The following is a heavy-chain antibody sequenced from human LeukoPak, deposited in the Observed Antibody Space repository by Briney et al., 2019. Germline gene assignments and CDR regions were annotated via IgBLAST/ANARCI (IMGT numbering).Heavy chain of an antibody. D-gene: IGHD1-26*01. CDR2: IYTSGST. Sequence: SQTLSLTCTVSGGSISSGSYYWSWIRQPAGKGLEWIGRIYTSGSTNYNSSLKSRVTISVDTSKNQFSLKLSSVTAADTAVYYCARYSGSYYYYFDYWGQGTLVTVSS. V-gene: IGHV4-61*02. CDR3: ARYSGSYYYYFDY. J-gene: IGHJ4*02. CDR1: GGSISSGSYY.